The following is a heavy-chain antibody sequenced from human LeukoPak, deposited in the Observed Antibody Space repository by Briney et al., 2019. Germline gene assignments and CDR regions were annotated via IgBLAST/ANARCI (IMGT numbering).Heavy chain of an antibody. CDR1: GFTLSSYA. J-gene: IGHJ4*02. Sequence: GGSLRLSCAASGFTLSSYAMHWVRQAPGKGMEWVAVISYDGNNKYYAGSVKGRFTISRDNSENTVYLQMNNLRPEDTAVYYCASLRTIFGVVTITDPQRYFDYWGQGTLVTVSS. CDR2: ISYDGNNK. D-gene: IGHD3-3*01. CDR3: ASLRTIFGVVTITDPQRYFDY. V-gene: IGHV3-30*04.